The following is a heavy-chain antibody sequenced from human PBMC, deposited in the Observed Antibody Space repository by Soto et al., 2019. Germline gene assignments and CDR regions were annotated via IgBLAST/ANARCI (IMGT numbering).Heavy chain of an antibody. J-gene: IGHJ2*01. CDR1: GFTFSSYA. CDR2: ISGSGGST. D-gene: IGHD2-21*02. Sequence: EVQLLESGGGLVQPGGSLRLSCVASGFTFSSYAMSWDRQAPGKGLEWVSVISGSGGSTYYADSVKGRFTISRDNSKTTAYLQMKSLRVEDTAVYYCAKGRYCGNSYWYFDLWGRGTLVTVSS. CDR3: AKGRYCGNSYWYFDL. V-gene: IGHV3-23*01.